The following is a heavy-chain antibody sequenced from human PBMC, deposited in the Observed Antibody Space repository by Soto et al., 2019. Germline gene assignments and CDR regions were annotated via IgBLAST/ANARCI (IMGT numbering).Heavy chain of an antibody. CDR2: INYSGST. D-gene: IGHD3-9*01. J-gene: IGHJ4*02. CDR3: SRQEDILTGVDY. Sequence: SETLSLTCTVSGGSISYYNWSWFRQPPGKGLKRIGYINYSGSTNCTPPLKSRVSISIARSKNHCSLKLSSVSAAVTAVYYFSRQEDILTGVDYWGKGTVVTLSS. CDR1: GGSISYYN. V-gene: IGHV4-59*08.